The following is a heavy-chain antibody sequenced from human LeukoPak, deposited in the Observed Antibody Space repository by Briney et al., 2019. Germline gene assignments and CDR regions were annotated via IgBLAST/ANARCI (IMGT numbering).Heavy chain of an antibody. J-gene: IGHJ4*02. V-gene: IGHV3-49*04. CDR2: IRSKADGGTT. CDR3: TRTILGYYYDSSGYWSDY. Sequence: PGRSLRLSCTASGFTFGDYAMSWVRQAPGKGLEWVGFIRSKADGGTTEYAASVKGRFTIARDHSKSIAYLQMNSLKSEATAVYYCTRTILGYYYDSSGYWSDYWGQGTLVTVPS. D-gene: IGHD3-22*01. CDR1: GFTFGDYA.